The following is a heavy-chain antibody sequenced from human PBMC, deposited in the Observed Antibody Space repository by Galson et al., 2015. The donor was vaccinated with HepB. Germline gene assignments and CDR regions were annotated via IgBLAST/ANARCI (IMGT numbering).Heavy chain of an antibody. CDR3: LTLVTSQDYFDF. J-gene: IGHJ4*02. V-gene: IGHV3-23*01. CDR2: ISGSGGST. Sequence: SLRLSCAASGFTFRSYAMTWVRQAPGKGLEWVSTISGSGGSTFYPDSVKSRFTMSRDNSKNTVYLQVSSLRAEGMAVYFCLTLVTSQDYFDFWGQGTLVTVSS. D-gene: IGHD2-21*02. CDR1: GFTFRSYA.